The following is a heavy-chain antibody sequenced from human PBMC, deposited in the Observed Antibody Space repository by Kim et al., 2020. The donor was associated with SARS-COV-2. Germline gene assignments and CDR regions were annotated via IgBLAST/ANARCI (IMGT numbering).Heavy chain of an antibody. J-gene: IGHJ4*02. CDR3: ATTSYDSSGYYYFDY. Sequence: PSLKSRVTISVDTSKNQFSLKLSSVTAADTAVYYCATTSYDSSGYYYFDYWGQGTLVTVSS. D-gene: IGHD3-22*01. V-gene: IGHV4-39*01.